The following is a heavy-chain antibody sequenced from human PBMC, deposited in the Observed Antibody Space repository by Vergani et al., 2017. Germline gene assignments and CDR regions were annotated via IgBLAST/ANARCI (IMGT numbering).Heavy chain of an antibody. J-gene: IGHJ4*02. CDR3: ARDREGYGDCEGPSDY. Sequence: QVQLVQSGAEVKKPGASVKVSCKASGYTFTSYGISWVRQAPGQGLEWMGWISAYNGNTNYAQKLQGRVTMTTDTTTSTAYMELRSLRSDDTAVYYCARDREGYGDCEGPSDYWGQGTLVTVSS. D-gene: IGHD4-17*01. CDR1: GYTFTSYG. CDR2: ISAYNGNT. V-gene: IGHV1-18*04.